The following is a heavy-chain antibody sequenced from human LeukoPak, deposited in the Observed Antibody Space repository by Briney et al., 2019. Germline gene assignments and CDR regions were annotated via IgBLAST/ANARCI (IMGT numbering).Heavy chain of an antibody. V-gene: IGHV3-21*01. CDR2: ISSSSSYL. CDR3: ARVGNTMVRGVWSWFDP. Sequence: GGSLRLSCEASGFTFSSYSMNWVRQAPGKGLEWVSSISSSSSYLYYADSVKGRFTISRDNAKNSLYLQMNSLRAEDTAVYYCARVGNTMVRGVWSWFDPWGQGTLVTVSS. D-gene: IGHD3-10*01. J-gene: IGHJ5*02. CDR1: GFTFSSYS.